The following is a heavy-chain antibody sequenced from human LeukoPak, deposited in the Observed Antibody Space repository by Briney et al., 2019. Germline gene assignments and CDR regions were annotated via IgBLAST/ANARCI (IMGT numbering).Heavy chain of an antibody. D-gene: IGHD5-24*01. Sequence: GGSLRLSCAASGFTFNNYAMSWVRQAPGKGLEWVSVISGRGTGTSYAASVKGRFTISRGNSKNTLYLQMSSLRAEDTAVYYCARGRDGSQSPIDDWGQGTLVTVSS. V-gene: IGHV3-23*01. J-gene: IGHJ4*02. CDR1: GFTFNNYA. CDR2: ISGRGTGT. CDR3: ARGRDGSQSPIDD.